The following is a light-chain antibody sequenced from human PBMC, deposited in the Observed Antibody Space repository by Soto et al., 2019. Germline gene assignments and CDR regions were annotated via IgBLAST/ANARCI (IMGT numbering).Light chain of an antibody. CDR1: QSVSSN. V-gene: IGKV3-15*01. CDR2: GAS. CDR3: QQYNNWPRT. J-gene: IGKJ1*01. Sequence: EIVMTQSPATLVLSSREKATPSCRASQSVSSNLAWYQQKPGQAPRLLIYGASTRATGIPARFSGSGSGTEFTLTISSLQSEDFAVYYGQQYNNWPRTFGQGTKV.